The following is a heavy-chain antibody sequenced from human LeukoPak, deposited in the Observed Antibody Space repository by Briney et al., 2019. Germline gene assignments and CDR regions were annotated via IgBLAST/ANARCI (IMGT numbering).Heavy chain of an antibody. J-gene: IGHJ5*02. Sequence: PSETLSLTCTVSGGSISSGDYYWSWIRQPPGKGLGWIGYIYYSGSTYYNPSLKSRVTISVDTSKNQFSLKLSSVTAADTAVYYCARYGITIFGVVIITWGQGTLVTVSS. CDR2: IYYSGST. D-gene: IGHD3-3*01. CDR1: GGSISSGDYY. CDR3: ARYGITIFGVVIIT. V-gene: IGHV4-30-4*01.